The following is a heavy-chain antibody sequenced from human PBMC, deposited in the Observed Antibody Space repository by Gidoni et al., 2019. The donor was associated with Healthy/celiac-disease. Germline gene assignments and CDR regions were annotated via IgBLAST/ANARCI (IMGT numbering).Heavy chain of an antibody. D-gene: IGHD3-16*01. V-gene: IGHV3-23*01. CDR1: GFTFSSYA. CDR2: ISGSGGSK. J-gene: IGHJ4*02. CDR3: AKDPQRLSREGLFDY. Sequence: EVQLLESGGGLVQPGGSLRLSCAASGFTFSSYAMSWVRQAPGKGLEWVSAISGSGGSKYYADSVKGRFTISRDNSKNTLYLQMNSLRAEDTAVYYCAKDPQRLSREGLFDYWGQGTLVTVSS.